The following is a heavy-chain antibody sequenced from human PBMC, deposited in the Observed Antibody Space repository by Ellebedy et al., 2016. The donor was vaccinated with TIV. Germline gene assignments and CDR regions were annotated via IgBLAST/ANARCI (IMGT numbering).Heavy chain of an antibody. D-gene: IGHD6-19*01. Sequence: GESLKISCAASGFTVSSTYMSWVRQAPGKGLEWVSVLYSDHSTYYTDSVKGRFTLSRDNSKNTVSLQMNNLRAEDTAVYYCTKRGVGWAAFDIWGPGTMVTVSS. V-gene: IGHV3-53*01. CDR3: TKRGVGWAAFDI. CDR2: LYSDHST. CDR1: GFTVSSTY. J-gene: IGHJ3*02.